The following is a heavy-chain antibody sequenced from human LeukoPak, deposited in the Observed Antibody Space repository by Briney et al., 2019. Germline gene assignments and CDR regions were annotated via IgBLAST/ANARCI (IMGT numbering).Heavy chain of an antibody. CDR3: ARHSVTMIVVPYWYFDL. D-gene: IGHD3-22*01. V-gene: IGHV4-4*07. J-gene: IGHJ2*01. CDR2: IYNSGST. CDR1: GGSISSYY. Sequence: KSSETLSLTCTVSGGSISSYYWSWIRQPAGKGLEWIGRIYNSGSTTYNPSLKSRVTMSVDTSKNQFSLRLSSVTAADTAVYYCARHSVTMIVVPYWYFDLWGRGTLVTVSS.